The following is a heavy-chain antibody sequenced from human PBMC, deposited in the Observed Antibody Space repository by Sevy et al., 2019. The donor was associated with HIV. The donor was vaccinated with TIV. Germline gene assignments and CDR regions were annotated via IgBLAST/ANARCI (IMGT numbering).Heavy chain of an antibody. V-gene: IGHV3-23*01. D-gene: IGHD2-15*01. CDR2: ISGSGRST. J-gene: IGHJ6*02. CDR1: GFTFTSYA. CDR3: AKGYCSGGSCPRDYYYYGMDV. Sequence: GGSLRLSCAASGFTFTSYAMNWVRQAPGKGLDWVSSISGSGRSTYYEDSVEGRFTISRDNSKNTLSLQMNSLRADDTAVYYWAKGYCSGGSCPRDYYYYGMDVWGQGTTVTVSS.